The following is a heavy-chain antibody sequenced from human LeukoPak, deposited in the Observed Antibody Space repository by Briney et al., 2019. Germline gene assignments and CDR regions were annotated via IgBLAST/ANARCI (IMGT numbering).Heavy chain of an antibody. CDR1: GGSISSSSYY. CDR3: ARTDSSGWYHYDY. CDR2: IYYSGST. J-gene: IGHJ4*02. V-gene: IGHV4-39*07. D-gene: IGHD6-19*01. Sequence: SETLSLTCTVSGGSISSSSYYWGWIRQPPGKGLEWIGSIYYSGSTYYNPSLKSRVTISVDTSKNQLSLKVSSVTAADTAVYYCARTDSSGWYHYDYWGQGTLVTVSS.